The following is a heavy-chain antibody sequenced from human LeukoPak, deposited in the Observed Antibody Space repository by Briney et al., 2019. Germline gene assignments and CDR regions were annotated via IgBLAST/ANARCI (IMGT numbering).Heavy chain of an antibody. Sequence: SETLSLTCTVSGGSISSYYWGWIRRPPGKGLEWIGSIYYSGSTYYNPSLKSRVTISVDTSKNQFSLKLSSVTAADTAVYYCARRLAAAAGRWFDPWGQGTLVTVSS. D-gene: IGHD6-13*01. CDR3: ARRLAAAAGRWFDP. CDR2: IYYSGST. J-gene: IGHJ5*02. CDR1: GGSISSYY. V-gene: IGHV4-39*01.